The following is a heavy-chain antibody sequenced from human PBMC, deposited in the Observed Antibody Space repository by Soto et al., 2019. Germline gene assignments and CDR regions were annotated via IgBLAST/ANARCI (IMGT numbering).Heavy chain of an antibody. J-gene: IGHJ4*02. CDR1: GFTFSDYT. CDR2: ISSYGGDT. Sequence: EVQVVESGGGLVQPGGSLRLSCVASGFTFSDYTMTWVRQAPGKGLEYVSAISSYGGDTYYADSVKGRFTISRDNSKNTLYLQVGSLRGEDMAVYFCARQLGSCSCGNCRSHYWRQGTLVTVSA. D-gene: IGHD2-15*01. V-gene: IGHV3-64*07. CDR3: ARQLGSCSCGNCRSHY.